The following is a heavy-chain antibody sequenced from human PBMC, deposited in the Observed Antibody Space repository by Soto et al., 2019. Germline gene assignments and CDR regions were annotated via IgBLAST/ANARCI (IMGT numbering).Heavy chain of an antibody. V-gene: IGHV4-59*01. Sequence: SETLSLTCTVSGDSISTYYWNWIRQPPGKGLEWIGYVRYTGSTDYNPSLKTRVSISVDTSRNQFSLKLTSVTAADTAVYFCARGRVVGPWGQGALVTVSS. D-gene: IGHD1-26*01. CDR1: GDSISTYY. J-gene: IGHJ5*02. CDR3: ARGRVVGP. CDR2: VRYTGST.